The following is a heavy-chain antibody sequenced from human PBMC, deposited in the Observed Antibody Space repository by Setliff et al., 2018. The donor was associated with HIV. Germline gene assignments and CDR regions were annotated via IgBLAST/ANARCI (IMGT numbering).Heavy chain of an antibody. CDR3: ASRYNFWNGYSRGYFDY. D-gene: IGHD3-3*01. V-gene: IGHV4-61*09. Sequence: SETLSLTCTVSGGSISSGSYYWSWIRQPAGKGLEWIGHIYTSGSTNYNPSLKSRVTISVDTPKNQFSLKLSSVTAADTAVYYCASRYNFWNGYSRGYFDYWGQGTLVTVSS. CDR1: GGSISSGSYY. CDR2: IYTSGST. J-gene: IGHJ4*02.